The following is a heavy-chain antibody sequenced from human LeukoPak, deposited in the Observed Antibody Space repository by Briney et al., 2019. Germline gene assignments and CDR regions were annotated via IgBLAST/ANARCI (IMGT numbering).Heavy chain of an antibody. J-gene: IGHJ3*02. CDR3: ARGRFGRWENAFDI. D-gene: IGHD1-26*01. Sequence: GASVKVSCKASGYTFTSYDINWVRQATGQGLEWMGWMNPNSGNTGYAQKFQGRVTITRNTPISTAYMELSSLRSEDTAVYYCARGRFGRWENAFDIWGQGTMVTVSS. CDR1: GYTFTSYD. CDR2: MNPNSGNT. V-gene: IGHV1-8*03.